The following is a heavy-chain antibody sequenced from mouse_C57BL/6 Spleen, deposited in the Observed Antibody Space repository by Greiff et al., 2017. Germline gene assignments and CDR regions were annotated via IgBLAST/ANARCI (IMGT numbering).Heavy chain of an antibody. V-gene: IGHV1-42*01. CDR1: GYSFTSYY. J-gene: IGHJ4*01. CDR3: GRVWNGAMGG. CDR2: INPSTGGT. Sequence: LVESGPELVKPGASVKISCKASGYSFTSYYMNWVKQSPEKSLEWIGEINPSTGGTTYNQKFKAKATLTVDKSSSTAYMQLKGLTSEDSAVYYCGRVWNGAMGGWGQRTTVTVAT.